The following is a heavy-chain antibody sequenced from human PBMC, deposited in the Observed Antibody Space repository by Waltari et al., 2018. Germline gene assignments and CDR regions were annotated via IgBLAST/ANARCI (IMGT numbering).Heavy chain of an antibody. V-gene: IGHV1-8*01. Sequence: QVQLVQSGAEVKKPGASVKVSCKASGYTFTSYDINWVRQATGQGLEWMGWMNPNSGNTGYAQKFQGRVTMTRNTSMSTAYMELSSLRSEDTAVYYCARGSKLELWRFIDYWGQGTLVTVSS. CDR1: GYTFTSYD. CDR3: ARGSKLELWRFIDY. D-gene: IGHD1-7*01. CDR2: MNPNSGNT. J-gene: IGHJ4*02.